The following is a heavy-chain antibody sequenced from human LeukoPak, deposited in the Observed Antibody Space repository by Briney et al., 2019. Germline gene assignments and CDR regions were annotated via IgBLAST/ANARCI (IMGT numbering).Heavy chain of an antibody. CDR2: IYYSGST. J-gene: IGHJ4*02. CDR3: ARRRDGYNLDFDY. V-gene: IGHV4-59*08. D-gene: IGHD5-24*01. CDR1: GGSISSYY. Sequence: PSETLSLTCTVSGGSISSYYWSWIRQPPWKGLEWIGYIYYSGSTNYNPSLKSRVTISVDTSKNQFSLKLSSVTAADTAVYYCARRRDGYNLDFDYWGQGTLVTVSS.